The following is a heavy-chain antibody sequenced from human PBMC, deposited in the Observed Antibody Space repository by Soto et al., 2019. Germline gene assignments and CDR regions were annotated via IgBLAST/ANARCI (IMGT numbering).Heavy chain of an antibody. V-gene: IGHV4-4*02. CDR3: AKDTMVAAARRGLVV. CDR1: VDSITRSHW. CDR2: IHHSVHT. D-gene: IGHD6-13*01. Sequence: NPSETLSLTCPVSVDSITRSHWWPCVRQPPEKGLEWIGEIHHSVHTNYNPSLKGRVAISVDKSKSQFSLRVSSVTAADTAVYYCAKDTMVAAARRGLVVWGQGTTVTVSS. J-gene: IGHJ6*02.